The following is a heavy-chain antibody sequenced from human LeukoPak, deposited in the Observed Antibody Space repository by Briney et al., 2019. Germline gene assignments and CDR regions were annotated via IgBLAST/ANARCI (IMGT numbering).Heavy chain of an antibody. CDR2: IYTSGST. J-gene: IGHJ4*02. Sequence: SETLSLTCTVSGYSISSSYYWGWLRQPPGKGLEWIGRIYTSGSTNYNPSLKSRVTMSVDTSKNQFSLKLSSVTAADTAVYYCAREARGFRPSSGWPYYFDYWGQGTLVTVSS. D-gene: IGHD6-19*01. V-gene: IGHV4-38-2*02. CDR1: GYSISSSYY. CDR3: AREARGFRPSSGWPYYFDY.